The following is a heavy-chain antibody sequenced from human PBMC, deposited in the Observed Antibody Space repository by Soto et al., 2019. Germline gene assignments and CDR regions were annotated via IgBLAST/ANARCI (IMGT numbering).Heavy chain of an antibody. Sequence: GGSLRLSCAASGFTFSDYYMSWIRQAPGKGLEWVSYISSSGSTIYYADSVKGRFTISRDNAKNSLYLQMNSLRAEDTAVYYCARSGYSYGYKYYYYYMDVWGKGTTVTVSS. CDR1: GFTFSDYY. D-gene: IGHD5-18*01. CDR2: ISSSGSTI. J-gene: IGHJ6*03. CDR3: ARSGYSYGYKYYYYYMDV. V-gene: IGHV3-11*01.